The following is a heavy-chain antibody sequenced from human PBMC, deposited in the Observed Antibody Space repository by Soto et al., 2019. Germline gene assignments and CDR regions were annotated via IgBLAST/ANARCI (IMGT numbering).Heavy chain of an antibody. CDR2: FDPEDGQT. Sequence: VKVSCKVSAYSLTELSIHWVRQAPEKGLEWMGSFDPEDGQTINKQKFQDRVTMTGDTSSDTGYMELSNLRSEDTAIYYCATSLELPLGVDIWGQGTTVTVSS. CDR1: AYSLTELS. V-gene: IGHV1-24*01. CDR3: ATSLELPLGVDI. D-gene: IGHD1-7*01. J-gene: IGHJ6*02.